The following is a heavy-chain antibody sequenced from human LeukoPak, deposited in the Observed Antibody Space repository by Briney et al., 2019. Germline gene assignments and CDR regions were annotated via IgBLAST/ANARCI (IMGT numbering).Heavy chain of an antibody. CDR2: IYYSGST. D-gene: IGHD3-3*01. CDR3: AYYDFWSGDPAFDI. CDR1: GGSISSGDYY. J-gene: IGHJ3*02. Sequence: SQTLSLTCTVSGGSISSGDYYWSWIRQPPGKGLEWIGYIYYSGSTYYNPSLKSRVTISVDTSKNQFSRKLSSVTAADTAVYYCAYYDFWSGDPAFDIWGQGTMVTVSS. V-gene: IGHV4-30-4*08.